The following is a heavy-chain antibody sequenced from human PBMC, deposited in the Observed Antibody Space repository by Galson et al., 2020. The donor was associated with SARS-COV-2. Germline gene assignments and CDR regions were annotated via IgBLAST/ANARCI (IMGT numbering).Heavy chain of an antibody. D-gene: IGHD3-22*01. CDR2: INTGGDP. CDR1: GFSFSTYD. CDR3: TRGMGGGSQCGYDH. Sequence: GESLKISCAASGFSFSTYDMHWVRQVTGKGLEWVSGINTGGDPYYAASVKGRFTISRENAKNSLFLQMNNVRAGDTAVYYCTRGMGGGSQCGYDHWGQGTLVTVAS. J-gene: IGHJ4*02. V-gene: IGHV3-13*05.